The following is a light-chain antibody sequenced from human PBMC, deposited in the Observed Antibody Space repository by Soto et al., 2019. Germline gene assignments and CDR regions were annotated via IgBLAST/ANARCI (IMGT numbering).Light chain of an antibody. V-gene: IGKV3-20*01. Sequence: SPATLSLSPGERATLSCRASPSVTNYLAWYQQKPGQAPRLLIYGASTRATGSPDRFSGSGSGTDFSLTISRLEQKDGVGYYYRQNVNAPLIPLGGGTKVDIK. CDR1: PSVTNY. CDR2: GAS. J-gene: IGKJ4*01. CDR3: RQNVNAPLIP.